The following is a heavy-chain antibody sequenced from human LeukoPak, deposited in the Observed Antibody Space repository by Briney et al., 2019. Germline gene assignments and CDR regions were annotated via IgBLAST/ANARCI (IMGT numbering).Heavy chain of an antibody. CDR1: GGSISSGSYY. D-gene: IGHD2-2*01. V-gene: IGHV4-61*02. J-gene: IGHJ5*02. CDR3: ARVYCSSTSCWFDP. CDR2: IYTSGST. Sequence: QVQLQESGPGLVKPSQTLSLTCTVSGGSISSGSYYWSWIRQPAGKGREWIGRIYTSGSTNYNPSLKSRVTISVDTSKNQFSLKLSSVTAADTAVYYCARVYCSSTSCWFDPWGQGTLVTVSS.